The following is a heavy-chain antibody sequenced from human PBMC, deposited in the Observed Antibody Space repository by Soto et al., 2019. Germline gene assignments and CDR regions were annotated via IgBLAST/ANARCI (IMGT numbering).Heavy chain of an antibody. CDR3: ARHLVVTAITWFDP. J-gene: IGHJ5*02. CDR2: ISAYNGNT. Sequence: GASVKVSCKASGYTFTSYGISWVRQATGQGLEWMGWISAYNGNTNYAQKLQGRVTMTTDTSTSTAYMELRSLRSDDTAVYYCARHLVVTAITWFDPWGQGTLVTVSS. V-gene: IGHV1-18*01. D-gene: IGHD2-21*02. CDR1: GYTFTSYG.